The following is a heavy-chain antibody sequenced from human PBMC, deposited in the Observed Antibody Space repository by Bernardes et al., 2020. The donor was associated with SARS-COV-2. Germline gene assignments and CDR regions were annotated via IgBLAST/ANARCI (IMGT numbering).Heavy chain of an antibody. D-gene: IGHD2-15*01. J-gene: IGHJ6*02. CDR3: ARDAFGRSLPYYYGMDV. V-gene: IGHV1-18*01. CDR2: ISAYDGAT. CDR1: GYTFTSYG. Sequence: ASVQVSCKASGYTFTSYGFSWVRQAPGQGLEWMGWISAYDGATHYPQKFQGRVTMTTDTSTNTAYMELRSLRSDDTAAYYCARDAFGRSLPYYYGMDVWGQGTTVTVSS.